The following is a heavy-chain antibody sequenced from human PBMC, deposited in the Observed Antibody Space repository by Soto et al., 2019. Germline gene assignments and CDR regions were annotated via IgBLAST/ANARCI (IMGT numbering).Heavy chain of an antibody. CDR3: ARLEWELPFDY. CDR2: IYYSGST. D-gene: IGHD1-26*01. CDR1: GGSISSSSYY. J-gene: IGHJ4*02. V-gene: IGHV4-39*01. Sequence: QLQLQESGPGLVKPSETLSLTCTVSGGSISSSSYYWGWIRQPPGKGLEWIGSIYYSGSTYYNPSLKSRVTISVDTSKNQSSLKLSSVTAADTAVYYCARLEWELPFDYWGQGTLVTVSS.